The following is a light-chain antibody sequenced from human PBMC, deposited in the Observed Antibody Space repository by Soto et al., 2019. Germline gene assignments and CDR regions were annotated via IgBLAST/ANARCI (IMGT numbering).Light chain of an antibody. CDR1: SSDVGGYNY. Sequence: QSVLTQPASVSGSPGQSITISCTGTSSDVGGYNYVSWYQQHPDKAPKLLIFDVRNRPSGVSNRFSGSKSGNTASLTISGLKAEDGADYYCSSYTNSGALVFGGGTKLTVL. CDR2: DVR. CDR3: SSYTNSGALV. J-gene: IGLJ3*02. V-gene: IGLV2-14*03.